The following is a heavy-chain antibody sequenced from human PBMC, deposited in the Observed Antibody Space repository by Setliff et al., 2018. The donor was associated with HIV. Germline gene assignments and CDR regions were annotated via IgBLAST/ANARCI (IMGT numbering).Heavy chain of an antibody. J-gene: IGHJ5*02. D-gene: IGHD3-10*01. Sequence: SETLSLTCTVSGGSISSYYWSWIRQPAGKGLEWIGRIYSSGSTNYNPSLKSRVTMSVDTSKNQLSLKLSSVTAADTAVYYCARDSLLSLWFGELRASWFDPWGQGTLVTVSS. CDR2: IYSSGST. CDR1: GGSISSYY. CDR3: ARDSLLSLWFGELRASWFDP. V-gene: IGHV4-4*07.